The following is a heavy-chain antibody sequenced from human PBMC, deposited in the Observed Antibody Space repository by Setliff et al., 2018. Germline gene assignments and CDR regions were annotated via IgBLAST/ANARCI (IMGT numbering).Heavy chain of an antibody. CDR3: RQAVVGRDVFDI. CDR2: ISYSGGV. CDR1: GVTIGGNNYYY. V-gene: IGHV4-39*07. Sequence: SETLSLTCSLSGVTIGGNNYYYWAWIRQPPGKGLEWIGTISYSGGVFYNPSLKSRVAISADTSRIQFSLKLRSVTAADTAVYYCRQAVVGRDVFDIWGQGTVVTVSS. D-gene: IGHD1-1*01. J-gene: IGHJ3*02.